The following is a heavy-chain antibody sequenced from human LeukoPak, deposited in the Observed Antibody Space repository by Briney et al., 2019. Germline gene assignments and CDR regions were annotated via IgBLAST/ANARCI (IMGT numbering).Heavy chain of an antibody. CDR3: ARDVSTALIAVAGQYYFDY. D-gene: IGHD6-19*01. CDR1: GFTFSDYY. V-gene: IGHV3-11*01. Sequence: PGGSLRLSCAASGFTFSDYYMSWIRQAPGKGLEWVSYISSSGSTIYYADSVKGRFTISRDNAKNSLYLQMNSLRAEDTAVYYCARDVSTALIAVAGQYYFDYWGQGTLVTVSS. J-gene: IGHJ4*02. CDR2: ISSSGSTI.